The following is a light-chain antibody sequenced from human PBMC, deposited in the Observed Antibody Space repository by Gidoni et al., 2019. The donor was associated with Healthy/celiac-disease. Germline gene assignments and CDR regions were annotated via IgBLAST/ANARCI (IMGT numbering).Light chain of an antibody. CDR1: SSNIGAGYD. V-gene: IGLV1-40*01. CDR2: GNS. CDR3: QSYDSSLSGSV. Sequence: SVLTQPPSVSGAPGQRVTISCTGRSSNIGAGYDVHWYQQLPGTAPKLLIYGNSNRPSGVPDRFSGSKSGTSASLAITGLQAEEEADYYGQSYDSSLSGSVFGGGTQLTVL. J-gene: IGLJ7*01.